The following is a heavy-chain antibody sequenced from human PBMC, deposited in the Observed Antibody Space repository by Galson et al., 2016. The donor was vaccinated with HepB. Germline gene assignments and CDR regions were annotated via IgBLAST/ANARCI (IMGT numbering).Heavy chain of an antibody. Sequence: SLRLSCAASGFTFGSYAMSWVRQAPGKGLEWVSVISGNSDTRYYPDFVEGRRTISKDNSKNTLYLQMNSMRDEDKAVYYCASQWVGVDYWGRGTLVTVSS. V-gene: IGHV3-23*01. CDR2: ISGNSDTR. CDR1: GFTFGSYA. J-gene: IGHJ4*02. CDR3: ASQWVGVDY. D-gene: IGHD3-16*01.